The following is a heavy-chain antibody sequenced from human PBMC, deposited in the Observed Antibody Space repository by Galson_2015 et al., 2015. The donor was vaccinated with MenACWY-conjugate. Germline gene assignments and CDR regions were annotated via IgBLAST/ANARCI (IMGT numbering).Heavy chain of an antibody. V-gene: IGHV3-74*01. Sequence: SLRLSCAASGFTFSSYWMHWVRQAPGKGLVWVSLINSDGSSTSYADSVKGRFTISRDNAKNTLYLQMNSLRAEDMAVYYCATYCSSPSCYANGAYWGQGTLVTVSS. CDR3: ATYCSSPSCYANGAY. CDR2: INSDGSST. D-gene: IGHD2-2*01. CDR1: GFTFSSYW. J-gene: IGHJ4*02.